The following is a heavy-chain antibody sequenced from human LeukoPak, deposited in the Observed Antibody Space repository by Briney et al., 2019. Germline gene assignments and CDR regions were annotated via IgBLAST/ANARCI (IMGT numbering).Heavy chain of an antibody. D-gene: IGHD3-22*01. CDR2: ISYDGSNK. V-gene: IGHV3-30*03. CDR3: RLGYYYDSSGYYDAFDI. J-gene: IGHJ3*02. CDR1: GFTFSSYG. Sequence: PGRSLRLSCAASGFTFSSYGMHWVRQAPGKGLEWVAVISYDGSNKYYADSVEGRFTISRDNSKNTLYLQMNSLRAEDTAVYYSRLGYYYDSSGYYDAFDIWGQGTMVTVSS.